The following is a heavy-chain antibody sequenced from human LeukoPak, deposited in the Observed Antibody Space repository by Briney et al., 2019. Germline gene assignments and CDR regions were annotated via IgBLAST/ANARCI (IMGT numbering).Heavy chain of an antibody. Sequence: GGSLRLSCAASGFSISNYWMSWVRQAPGKGLEWVANIKQAESERFYVDSVKDRFIISRDNAKNSLYLQMNSLRAEDTAVYYCTRIAARRSPFDYWGQGTLVTVSS. V-gene: IGHV3-7*01. CDR2: IKQAESER. CDR1: GFSISNYW. D-gene: IGHD6-6*01. CDR3: TRIAARRSPFDY. J-gene: IGHJ4*02.